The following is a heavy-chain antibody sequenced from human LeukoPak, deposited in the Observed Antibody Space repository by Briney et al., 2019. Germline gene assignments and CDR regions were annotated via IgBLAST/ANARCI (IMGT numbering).Heavy chain of an antibody. CDR1: GGTFSSYA. CDR2: INPSGGST. V-gene: IGHV1-46*01. D-gene: IGHD6-13*01. Sequence: GASVKVSCKASGGTFSSYAISWVRQAPGQGLEWMGIINPSGGSTSYAQKFQGRVTMTRDTSTSTVYMELSSLRSEDTAVYYCARDPDSSWYDYWGQGTLVTVSS. CDR3: ARDPDSSWYDY. J-gene: IGHJ4*02.